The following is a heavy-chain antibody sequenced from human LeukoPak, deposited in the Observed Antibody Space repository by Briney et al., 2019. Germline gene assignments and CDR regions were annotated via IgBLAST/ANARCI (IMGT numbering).Heavy chain of an antibody. J-gene: IGHJ6*02. Sequence: SETLSLTCAVYGGSFSGYYWSWIRQPPGKGLEWIGEINHSGSTNYNPSLKSRVTISVDTSKNQFSLRLSSVTAADTAVYYCARSGSYIAMYYYYAMDVWGQGTTVTVSS. CDR1: GGSFSGYY. D-gene: IGHD3-10*01. CDR3: ARSGSYIAMYYYYAMDV. V-gene: IGHV4-34*01. CDR2: INHSGST.